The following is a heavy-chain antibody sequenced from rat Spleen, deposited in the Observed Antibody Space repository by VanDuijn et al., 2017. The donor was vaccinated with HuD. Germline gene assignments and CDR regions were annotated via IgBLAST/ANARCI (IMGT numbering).Heavy chain of an antibody. J-gene: IGHJ2*01. Sequence: EVQLQESGPGLVKPSQSLSLTCSVTGYSITSNYWAWIRKFPGNKMEWMGYISYSGSPSYNPSLKSRVSITRDTSKNQFFLQLNSVTTEDTATYYCATLGLGYYFDYWGQGVMVTVSS. V-gene: IGHV3-1*01. D-gene: IGHD4-6*01. CDR2: ISYSGSP. CDR3: ATLGLGYYFDY. CDR1: GYSITSNY.